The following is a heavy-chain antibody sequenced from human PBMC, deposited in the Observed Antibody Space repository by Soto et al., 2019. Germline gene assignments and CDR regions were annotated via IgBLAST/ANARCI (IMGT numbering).Heavy chain of an antibody. V-gene: IGHV3-15*01. CDR1: GFTFSNAW. CDR3: TTDDPINKT. Sequence: GGSLRLSCAASGFTFSNAWRSWVRQAPGKGLELVGRIKSKTDGGTTDYAAPVKGRFTLSRDDSKNTLFLQMNSLKTEDTAVYYCTTDDPINKTWGQGTLVTVSS. CDR2: IKSKTDGGTT. J-gene: IGHJ5*02.